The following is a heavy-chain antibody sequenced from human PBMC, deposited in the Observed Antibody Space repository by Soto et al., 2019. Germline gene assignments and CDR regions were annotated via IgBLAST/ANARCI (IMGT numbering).Heavy chain of an antibody. V-gene: IGHV1-69*01. CDR1: GATLPNSA. J-gene: IGHJ5*02. CDR2: IIPICGTA. CDR3: APALLYCSSTSCGNWCDP. D-gene: IGHD2-2*01. Sequence: APVQVSCKASGATLPNSAISWVRQARGRGLEWKGGIIPICGTADYTQKFQGRVTITADEATSTAYEELSSLRSEDTDVYCCAPALLYCSSTSCGNWCDPWGQGTLVTVSS.